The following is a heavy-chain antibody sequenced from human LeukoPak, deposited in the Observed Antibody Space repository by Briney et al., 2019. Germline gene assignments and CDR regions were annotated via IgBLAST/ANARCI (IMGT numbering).Heavy chain of an antibody. CDR2: ISGNGGST. Sequence: PGGSLRLSVAASGFSFGSYAMGSVRQAPGKGLEWVSAISGNGGSTYYADSVKGRFTISRDNSKNTLYLQMNSLRAEDTAVYYCAKDLFGPLHPLHGGQGTLVTVSS. V-gene: IGHV3-23*01. D-gene: IGHD3-10*01. J-gene: IGHJ4*02. CDR1: GFSFGSYA. CDR3: AKDLFGPLHPLH.